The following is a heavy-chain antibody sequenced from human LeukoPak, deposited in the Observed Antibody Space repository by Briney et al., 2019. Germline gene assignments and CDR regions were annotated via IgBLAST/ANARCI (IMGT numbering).Heavy chain of an antibody. CDR3: ARGREIVVVPAARWNWFDP. CDR2: MNPNSGNT. V-gene: IGHV1-8*01. Sequence: ASVKVSCKASGYTFTSYDINWVRQATGQGLEWMGWMNPNSGNTGYAQKFQGRVTMTRNTSISTAYMELSSLRSGDTAVYYCARGREIVVVPAARWNWFDPWGQGTLVTVSS. CDR1: GYTFTSYD. D-gene: IGHD2-2*01. J-gene: IGHJ5*02.